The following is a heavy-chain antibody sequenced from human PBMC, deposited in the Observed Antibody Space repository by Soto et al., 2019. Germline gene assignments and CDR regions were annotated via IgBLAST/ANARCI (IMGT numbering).Heavy chain of an antibody. Sequence: SETLSLTCSVSGDSISGGDYYWSWIRQPPGEALEWIGHIHYSGSTYYNASLKNRLTVSMDTSKNQFSLKLSSVTAADTAVYYCARDSPGSGWSPYYYYGMDVWGQGTTVTVSS. V-gene: IGHV4-30-4*02. CDR2: IHYSGST. CDR3: ARDSPGSGWSPYYYYGMDV. CDR1: GDSISGGDYY. D-gene: IGHD6-19*01. J-gene: IGHJ6*02.